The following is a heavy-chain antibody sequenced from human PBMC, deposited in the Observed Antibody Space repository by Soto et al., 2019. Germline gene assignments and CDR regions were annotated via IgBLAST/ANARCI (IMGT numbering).Heavy chain of an antibody. Sequence: QGQLVESGGGVVQPGRSLRLSCAASGFSFSSYGMEWVRLAPGKGLEWVAATTHDGGLKHYVDSVKGRFTISRDNSKNTLSLPLTSLRVEDTATYYCAGALANPSFFYGLNVLGAGTTVRVS. D-gene: IGHD4-17*01. CDR1: GFSFSSYG. CDR3: AGALANPSFFYGLNV. CDR2: TTHDGGLK. V-gene: IGHV3-30*03. J-gene: IGHJ6*02.